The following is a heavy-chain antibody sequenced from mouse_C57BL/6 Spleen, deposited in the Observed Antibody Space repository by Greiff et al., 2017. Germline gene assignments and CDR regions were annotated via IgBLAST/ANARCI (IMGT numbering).Heavy chain of an antibody. CDR2: IYPGDGDT. D-gene: IGHD1-2*01. V-gene: IGHV1-82*01. CDR1: GYTFTSYW. Sequence: QVQLQQPGAELVKPGASVKLSCKASGYTFTSYWMHWVKQRPGKGLEWIGRIYPGDGDTNYNGKFKGKATLTADKSSSTAYMQLSSLTSEDSAVYFCARSLLLGAMDYWGQGTSVTVSS. CDR3: ARSLLLGAMDY. J-gene: IGHJ4*01.